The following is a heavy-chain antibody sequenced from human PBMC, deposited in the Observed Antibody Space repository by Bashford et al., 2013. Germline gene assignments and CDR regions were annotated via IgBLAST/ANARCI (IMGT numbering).Heavy chain of an antibody. J-gene: IGHJ4*02. CDR2: IRSKANSYAT. D-gene: IGHD3-10*01. Sequence: VRQAPGKGLEWVGRIRSKANSYATAYAESVKGRFTISRDDSKNTAYLQMSSLKTEDTAVYYCTTGPYGSGSYPWLHWGQGTLVTVSS. V-gene: IGHV3-73*01. CDR3: TTGPYGSGSYPWLH.